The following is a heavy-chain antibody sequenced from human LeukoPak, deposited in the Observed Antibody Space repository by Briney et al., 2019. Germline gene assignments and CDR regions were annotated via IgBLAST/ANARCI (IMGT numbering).Heavy chain of an antibody. CDR2: IYYSGST. J-gene: IGHJ6*03. V-gene: IGHV4-39*07. CDR1: GASISSSTYY. CDR3: ARVVSSGWNYYYYYMDV. D-gene: IGHD6-19*01. Sequence: SETLSLTCTVSGASISSSTYYWGWIRQPPGKGLEWIGSIYYSGSTYYNPSLKSRVTISVDTSKNQFSLKLSSVTAADTAVYYCARVVSSGWNYYYYYMDVWGKGTTVTISS.